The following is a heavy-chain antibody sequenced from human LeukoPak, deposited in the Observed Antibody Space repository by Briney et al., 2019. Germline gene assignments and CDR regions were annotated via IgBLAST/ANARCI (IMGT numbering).Heavy chain of an antibody. CDR2: IRTTAEGANFA. CDR3: ATDQQYAFDD. J-gene: IGHJ4*02. V-gene: IGHV3-48*02. Sequence: AGGSLRLSCAPSGFTFTDYPMNWVRQAPGQGLEWVSNIRTTAEGANFAYYADSVKGRVTISRDDAKNTLYLHMNSLRDDDTAVYYCATDQQYAFDDWGQGSLGTVSS. D-gene: IGHD1/OR15-1a*01. CDR1: GFTFTDYP.